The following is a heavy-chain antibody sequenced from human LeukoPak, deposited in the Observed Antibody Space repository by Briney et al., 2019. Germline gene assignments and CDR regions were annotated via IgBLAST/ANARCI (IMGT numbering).Heavy chain of an antibody. CDR3: ARARAPYDSVWGSSKHRMAAFDI. D-gene: IGHD3-16*01. CDR1: GGSISSSSSY. CDR2: IYYSGST. V-gene: IGHV4-39*07. Sequence: SETLSLTCTVSGGSISSSSSYWGWIRQPPGKGLEWIGNIYYSGSTYYNPSLKSRFTISVDTSKNHFSLKLSSVTAADTAIYYCARARAPYDSVWGSSKHRMAAFDIWGQGTMVTASS. J-gene: IGHJ3*02.